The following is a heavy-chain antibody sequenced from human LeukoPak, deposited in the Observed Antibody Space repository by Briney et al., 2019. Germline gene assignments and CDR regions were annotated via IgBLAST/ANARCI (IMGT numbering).Heavy chain of an antibody. CDR3: ASCHCTNGVCYGECEYFQH. CDR2: ISAYNGNT. V-gene: IGHV1-18*01. CDR1: GYTFTSYG. J-gene: IGHJ1*01. D-gene: IGHD2-8*01. Sequence: ASVKVSCTASGYTFTSYGISWVRQAPGQGLEWMGWISAYNGNTSYAQKLQGRLTLTTDTSTSTAYMELRGLRSDDTAVYYCASCHCTNGVCYGECEYFQHWGQGTLVTVSS.